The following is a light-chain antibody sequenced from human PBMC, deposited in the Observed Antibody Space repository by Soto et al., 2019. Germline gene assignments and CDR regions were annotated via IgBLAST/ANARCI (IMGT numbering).Light chain of an antibody. CDR3: QQYNRFST. CDR1: QSISRT. V-gene: IGKV1-5*01. Sequence: DIQMTQSPPTLSASVGDRVTITCRASQSISRTLAWHQQKPGKAPKLLIFEASTSESGVPSRFSGSGSGTEFTLTVSSLQPDDFATYYCQQYNRFSTFGQGTKVDIK. J-gene: IGKJ1*01. CDR2: EAS.